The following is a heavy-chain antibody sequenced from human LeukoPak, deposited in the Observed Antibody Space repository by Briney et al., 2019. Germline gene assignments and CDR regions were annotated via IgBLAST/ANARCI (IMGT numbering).Heavy chain of an antibody. CDR2: IFYSGST. Sequence: SETLSLTCTVPGGSISTSNYYWGWIRQPPGKGLEWIGNIFYSGSTYYSPSLKSRVTISLDTSRNQFSLKLNSVTAADTAVYYCARDGGGDYGENWFDPWGQGTLVTVSS. V-gene: IGHV4-39*07. J-gene: IGHJ5*02. CDR3: ARDGGGDYGENWFDP. D-gene: IGHD4-17*01. CDR1: GGSISTSNYY.